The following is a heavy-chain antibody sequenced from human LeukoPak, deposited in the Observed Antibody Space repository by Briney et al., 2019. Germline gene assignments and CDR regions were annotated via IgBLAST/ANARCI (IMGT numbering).Heavy chain of an antibody. CDR1: GFTFSSYW. CDR2: IDTDGSST. CDR3: TRGGTTFDY. Sequence: PGGSLRLSCAASGFTFSSYWMHWVRQVPGKGLVWVSRIDTDGSSTTYADSVKGRFTISRDNAKNTLYLQMNSLRAEDTAIYYCTRGGTTFDYWGQGTLVSVSS. D-gene: IGHD1-1*01. J-gene: IGHJ4*02. V-gene: IGHV3-74*01.